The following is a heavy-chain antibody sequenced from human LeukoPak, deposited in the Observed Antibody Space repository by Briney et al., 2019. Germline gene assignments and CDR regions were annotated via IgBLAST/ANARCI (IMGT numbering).Heavy chain of an antibody. Sequence: GGSLRLSCAASGFTFSSYEMNWVRQAPGKGLEWVSYISSSGSTIYYADSVKGRFTISRDNAKNSLYLQMNSLRTEDTAVYYCARGAVATIIVYYMDVWGKGTTVTISS. D-gene: IGHD5-24*01. V-gene: IGHV3-48*03. J-gene: IGHJ6*03. CDR3: ARGAVATIIVYYMDV. CDR2: ISSSGSTI. CDR1: GFTFSSYE.